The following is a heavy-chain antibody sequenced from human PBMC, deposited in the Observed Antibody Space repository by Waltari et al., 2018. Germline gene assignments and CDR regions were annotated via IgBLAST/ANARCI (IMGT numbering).Heavy chain of an antibody. V-gene: IGHV4-61*09. Sequence: QVQLQESGPGLVKPSQTLSLTCTVSGGSISSGSYYWSWIRQPAGKGLEWIGYIYTSGSTNVNPSLKSRVTISVDASKNQFSLKLSSVTAADTAVYYCARYTNYYDSSGYPCYGMGVWGQGTTVTVSS. J-gene: IGHJ6*02. D-gene: IGHD3-22*01. CDR2: IYTSGST. CDR3: ARYTNYYDSSGYPCYGMGV. CDR1: GGSISSGSYY.